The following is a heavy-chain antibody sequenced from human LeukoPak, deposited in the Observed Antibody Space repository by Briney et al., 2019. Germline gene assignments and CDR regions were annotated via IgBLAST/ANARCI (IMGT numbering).Heavy chain of an antibody. CDR1: GGSISSSSYY. CDR3: ARHKAQVTMVRGVLKTYYFDY. CDR2: IYYSGST. J-gene: IGHJ4*02. V-gene: IGHV4-39*01. D-gene: IGHD3-10*01. Sequence: PSETLSLTCTVSGGSISSSSYYWGWIRQPPGKGLEWIGSIYYSGSTYYNPSLKSRVTISVDTSKNQFSLKLSSVTAADTAVYYCARHKAQVTMVRGVLKTYYFDYWGRGTLVTVSS.